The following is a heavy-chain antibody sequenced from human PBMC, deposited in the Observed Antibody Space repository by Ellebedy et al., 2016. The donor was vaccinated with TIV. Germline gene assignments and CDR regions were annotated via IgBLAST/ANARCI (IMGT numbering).Heavy chain of an antibody. CDR3: ARRLGATRSFDY. CDR2: ASFDGSNK. Sequence: PGGSLRLSCIGSGFTFSRSAMHWVRQAPGKGLEWVAVASFDGSNKDYVDSVKGRFTISRDNSKNTLNLEMNSLIPEDTAMYYCARRLGATRSFDYWGQGTRVTVS. V-gene: IGHV3-30*04. CDR1: GFTFSRSA. J-gene: IGHJ4*02. D-gene: IGHD1-26*01.